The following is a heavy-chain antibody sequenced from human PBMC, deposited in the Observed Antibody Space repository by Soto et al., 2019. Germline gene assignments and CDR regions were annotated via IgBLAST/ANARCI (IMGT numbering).Heavy chain of an antibody. V-gene: IGHV5-10-1*01. Sequence: DSLNIFCPVSGYTFFSYWLVRVRQVPGKGLEWVGRIDPGDSSATYSPTFQGHVTISADRSTRSAYLQWRSLRASDTDIYFCARGYCSRADCYSDSWGQGTQVSVSS. J-gene: IGHJ4*02. CDR3: ARGYCSRADCYSDS. D-gene: IGHD2-2*01. CDR2: IDPGDSSA. CDR1: GYTFFSYW.